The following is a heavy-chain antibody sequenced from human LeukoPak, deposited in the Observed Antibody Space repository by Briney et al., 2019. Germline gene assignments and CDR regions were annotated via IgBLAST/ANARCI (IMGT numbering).Heavy chain of an antibody. CDR3: AREPREVGAYYYFDY. CDR2: INGDGSST. V-gene: IGHV3-74*01. CDR1: GFTSSNYW. Sequence: GGSLRLSCAASGFTSSNYWMHWVRQAPGKGLVWVSRINGDGSSTSYADSVKGRFTISRDNAKNTLYLQMNSLRAEDTAVYYCAREPREVGAYYYFDYWGQGTLVTVSS. D-gene: IGHD1-26*01. J-gene: IGHJ4*02.